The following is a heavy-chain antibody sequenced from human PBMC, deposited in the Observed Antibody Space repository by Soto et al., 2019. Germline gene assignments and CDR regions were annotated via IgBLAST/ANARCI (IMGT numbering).Heavy chain of an antibody. J-gene: IGHJ4*02. CDR3: ARGGLLPDY. V-gene: IGHV4-30-2*01. CDR2: ISHRGSS. Sequence: QLQLQESGSGLVKPSQTLSLTCAVSGGSISSGGYSWSWIRQPPGQGLEWNGYISHRGSSYYNSYRKSRVTISVDRSKNQFSLKLSSVTAADTAVYYCARGGLLPDYWGQGTLVTVSS. D-gene: IGHD6-19*01. CDR1: GGSISSGGYS.